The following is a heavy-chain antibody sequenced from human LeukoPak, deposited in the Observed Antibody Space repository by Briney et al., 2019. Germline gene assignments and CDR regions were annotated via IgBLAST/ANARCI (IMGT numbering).Heavy chain of an antibody. CDR1: GYTFTSYG. CDR3: ASHRGDYGSGSYYWFDP. CDR2: ISAYNGNT. D-gene: IGHD3-10*01. J-gene: IGHJ5*02. V-gene: IGHV1-18*01. Sequence: ASVKVSCKASGYTFTSYGISWVRQAPGQGLEWMGWISAYNGNTNYAQKLQGRVTMTTDTSTSTAYMELRSLRSDDTAVYYCASHRGDYGSGSYYWFDPWGQGTLVTVSS.